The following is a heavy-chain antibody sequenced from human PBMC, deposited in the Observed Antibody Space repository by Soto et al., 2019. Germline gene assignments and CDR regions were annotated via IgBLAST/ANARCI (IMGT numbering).Heavy chain of an antibody. CDR1: GFTFSSCV. D-gene: IGHD6-13*01. CDR3: AKGLINGRWYAED. J-gene: IGHJ4*02. V-gene: IGHV3-23*01. CDR2: ITDSGTGT. Sequence: EVHLLESGGGLVHPGESLRLSCGASGFTFSSCVMTWVRQAPGKGLEWVSCITDSGTGTYYADSVKGRFTISRDKSKNTRYLQMNTLRAEDTGVYYWAKGLINGRWYAEDWGQGTLVTVSA.